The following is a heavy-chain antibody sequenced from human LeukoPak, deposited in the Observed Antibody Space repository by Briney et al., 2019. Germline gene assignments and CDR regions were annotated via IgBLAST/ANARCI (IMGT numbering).Heavy chain of an antibody. J-gene: IGHJ4*02. V-gene: IGHV3-53*01. CDR3: ARVSPNFGDCHLDY. CDR1: GFTVSSNY. CDR2: IYSGGST. Sequence: GGSLRLSCAASGFTVSSNYMSWVRQAPGKGLEWVSVIYSGGSTYYADSVKGRFTISRDNSKNALYLQMNSLRAEDTAVYYCARVSPNFGDCHLDYWGQGTLVTVSS. D-gene: IGHD4-17*01.